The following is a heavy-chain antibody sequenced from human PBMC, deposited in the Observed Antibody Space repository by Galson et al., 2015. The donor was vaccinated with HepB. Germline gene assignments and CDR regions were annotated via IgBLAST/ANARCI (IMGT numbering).Heavy chain of an antibody. D-gene: IGHD2-15*01. Sequence: CAISGDSVSSNSAAWNWIRQSPSRGLEWLGRTYYRSKWYNDYAVSVKSRITINPDTSKNQFSLQLNSVTPEDTAVYYCAMGKLLQSYWYFDLWGRGTLVTVSS. CDR1: GDSVSSNSAA. V-gene: IGHV6-1*01. CDR2: TYYRSKWYN. J-gene: IGHJ2*01. CDR3: AMGKLLQSYWYFDL.